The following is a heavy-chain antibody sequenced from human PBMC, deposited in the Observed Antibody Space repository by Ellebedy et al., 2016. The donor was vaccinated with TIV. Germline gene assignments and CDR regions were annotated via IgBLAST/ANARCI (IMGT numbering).Heavy chain of an antibody. D-gene: IGHD3-9*01. J-gene: IGHJ3*02. CDR3: ARASRHYDILTGYYLGAFDI. Sequence: SETLSLTXAVYGGSFSGYYWSWIRQHPGKGLEWIGYIYYSGSTYYNPSLKSRVTISVDTSKNQFSLKLSSVTAADTAVYYCARASRHYDILTGYYLGAFDIWGQGTMVTVSS. CDR2: IYYSGST. V-gene: IGHV4-34*01. CDR1: GGSFSGYY.